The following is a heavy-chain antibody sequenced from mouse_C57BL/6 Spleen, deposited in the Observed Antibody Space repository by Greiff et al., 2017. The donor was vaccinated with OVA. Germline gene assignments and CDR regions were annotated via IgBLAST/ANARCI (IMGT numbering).Heavy chain of an antibody. D-gene: IGHD1-1*01. CDR2: IDPETGGT. Sequence: VKLVESGAELVRPGASVTLSCKASGYTFTDYEMHWVKQTPVHGLEWIGAIDPETGGTAYNQKFKGKAILTADKSSSTAYMELRSLTSEDSAVYYCTSPLYYGSSYFAYWGQGTLVTVSA. J-gene: IGHJ3*01. V-gene: IGHV1-15*01. CDR1: GYTFTDYE. CDR3: TSPLYYGSSYFAY.